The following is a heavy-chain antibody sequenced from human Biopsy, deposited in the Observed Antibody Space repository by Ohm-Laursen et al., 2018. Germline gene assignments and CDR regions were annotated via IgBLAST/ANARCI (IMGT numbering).Heavy chain of an antibody. J-gene: IGHJ4*01. CDR2: IDWDDDK. Sequence: TQTLTQTCSFSGLPLSSTGMRISWVRQPPGKALECLGRIDWDDDKFYSPSLETRLSLSKDTTTNQVVLTLTDVDPEDTATYYCARTRAHNFGALEFWGQGILVTVSS. CDR3: ARTRAHNFGALEF. V-gene: IGHV2-70*04. D-gene: IGHD1-1*01. CDR1: GLPLSSTGMR.